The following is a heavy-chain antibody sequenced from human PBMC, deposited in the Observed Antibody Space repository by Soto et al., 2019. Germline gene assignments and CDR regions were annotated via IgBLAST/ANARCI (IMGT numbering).Heavy chain of an antibody. Sequence: SETLSLTCTVSGGSISSYYWSWIRQPPGKGLEWIGYIYYSGTTNYNPSLKSRVSISVDTSKNYFSLKVNSVTAADTAVYYCARRSSSGFVNWFDPWGQGTLVTVSS. CDR2: IYYSGTT. CDR1: GGSISSYY. CDR3: ARRSSSGFVNWFDP. V-gene: IGHV4-59*08. J-gene: IGHJ5*02. D-gene: IGHD6-19*01.